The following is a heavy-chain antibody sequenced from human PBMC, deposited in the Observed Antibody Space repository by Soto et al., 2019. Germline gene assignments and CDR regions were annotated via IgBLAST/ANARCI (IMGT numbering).Heavy chain of an antibody. D-gene: IGHD2-2*01. CDR1: RYTFTSYG. Sequence: GASVKISCKASRYTFTSYGISWVRQAPGQGLEWMGWISAYNGNTNYAQKIQGRVTMTTDTSTSTAYMELRSLRSDDTAVYYCARDVLGYCSSTSCSCMFDYWGQGTLVTVSS. CDR3: ARDVLGYCSSTSCSCMFDY. J-gene: IGHJ4*02. V-gene: IGHV1-18*01. CDR2: ISAYNGNT.